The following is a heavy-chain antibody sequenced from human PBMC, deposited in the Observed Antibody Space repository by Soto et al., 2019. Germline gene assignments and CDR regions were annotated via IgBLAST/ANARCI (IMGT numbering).Heavy chain of an antibody. CDR3: ARPLWRDDYNWGYFDL. CDR2: ISYDGSNK. V-gene: IGHV3-30-3*01. J-gene: IGHJ2*01. Sequence: QVQLVESGGGVVQPGRSLRLSCAASGFTFSSYAMHWVRQAPGKGLEWVAVISYDGSNKYYADSVKGRFTISRDNSKNTLYLPMNSLRTEHTAVYYCARPLWRDDYNWGYFDLWGRGTLVTVSS. CDR1: GFTFSSYA. D-gene: IGHD4-4*01.